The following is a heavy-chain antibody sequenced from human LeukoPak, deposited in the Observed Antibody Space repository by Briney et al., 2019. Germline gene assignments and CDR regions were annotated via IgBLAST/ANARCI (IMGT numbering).Heavy chain of an antibody. V-gene: IGHV4-34*01. CDR1: GGSFSGYY. Sequence: SETLSLTCAVYGGSFSGYYWSWIHQPPGKGLEWIGEINHSGSTNYNPSLKSRVTISVDTSKNQFSLKLSSVTAADTAVYYCARAGDGYNSGFDYWGQGTLVTVSS. D-gene: IGHD5-24*01. CDR2: INHSGST. J-gene: IGHJ4*02. CDR3: ARAGDGYNSGFDY.